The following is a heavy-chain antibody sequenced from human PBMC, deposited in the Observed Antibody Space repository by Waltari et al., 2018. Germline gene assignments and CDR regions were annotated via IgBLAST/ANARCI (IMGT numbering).Heavy chain of an antibody. D-gene: IGHD6-13*01. CDR1: GGSFSGYY. CDR2: INHSGST. CDR3: ARGIAAAGS. V-gene: IGHV4-34*01. J-gene: IGHJ4*02. Sequence: QLQLQESGAGLLKPSETLSLTCAVYGGSFSGYYWSWIRQPPGKGLEWIGEINHSGSTNYNPSLKSRVTISVDTSKNQFSLKLSSVTAADTAVYYCARGIAAAGSWGQGTLVTVSS.